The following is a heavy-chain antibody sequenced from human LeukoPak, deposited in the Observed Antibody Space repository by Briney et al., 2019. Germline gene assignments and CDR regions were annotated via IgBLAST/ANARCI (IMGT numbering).Heavy chain of an antibody. CDR3: ARGAGYYGSGSYYTFDY. J-gene: IGHJ4*02. CDR1: GYTFTSYD. CDR2: MNPNSGNT. D-gene: IGHD3-10*01. V-gene: IGHV1-8*01. Sequence: ASVKVSCKASGYTFTSYDTNWVRQAAGQGLEWMGWMNPNSGNTGYAQKFQGRVTMTRNTSISTAYMELSSLRSEDTAVYYCARGAGYYGSGSYYTFDYWGQGALVTVSS.